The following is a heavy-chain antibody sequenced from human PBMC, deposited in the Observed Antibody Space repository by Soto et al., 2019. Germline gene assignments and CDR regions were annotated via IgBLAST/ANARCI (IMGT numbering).Heavy chain of an antibody. CDR2: ISDSGST. V-gene: IGHV4-59*08. CDR3: ARHPTVGGYGMDV. Sequence: SETLSLTCTVSGGSISDYYWSWIRQPPGKGLEWIGYISDSGSTNYNPSLKSRVTISVDTSKNQFSLKLSSVTAADTAVYYCARHPTVGGYGMDVWGQGTTVTVSS. CDR1: GGSISDYY. J-gene: IGHJ6*02. D-gene: IGHD4-17*01.